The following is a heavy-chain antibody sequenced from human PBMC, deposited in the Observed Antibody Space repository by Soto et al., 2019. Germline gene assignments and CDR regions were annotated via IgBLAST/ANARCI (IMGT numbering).Heavy chain of an antibody. CDR1: GFSLSTTGVG. CDR2: IYWDDDK. J-gene: IGHJ5*02. D-gene: IGHD3-10*01. CDR3: AQRLPHYGLGRERGSWFDP. V-gene: IGHV2-5*02. Sequence: QITLKESGPTLVRPTQTLTLTCTFSGFSLSTTGVGVGWIRQPPGKALEWLALIYWDDDKRYSPSLKSRLTITTDTSKNEVILTMTTMDPVDTARYYCAQRLPHYGLGRERGSWFDPWGQGTLVTVSS.